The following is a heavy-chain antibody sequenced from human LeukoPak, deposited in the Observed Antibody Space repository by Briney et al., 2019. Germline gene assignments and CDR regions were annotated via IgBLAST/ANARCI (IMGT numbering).Heavy chain of an antibody. D-gene: IGHD4-17*01. J-gene: IGHJ4*02. CDR2: INRDATST. Sequence: GGSLRLSCEASGFPFSRFWMHWVRQVPGKGLEWVSRINRDATSTTYADSVKGRFSISRDNSKNTLYLQMNSLRAEDTAVYYCAKEIWPTVTTPGRTYFEYWGQGALVTVSS. CDR3: AKEIWPTVTTPGRTYFEY. V-gene: IGHV3-74*01. CDR1: GFPFSRFW.